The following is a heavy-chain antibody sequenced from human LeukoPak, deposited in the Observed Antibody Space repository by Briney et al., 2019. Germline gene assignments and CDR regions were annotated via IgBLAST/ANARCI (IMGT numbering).Heavy chain of an antibody. CDR1: GFTFRIAW. Sequence: PGGSLRLSCAASGFTFRIAWMSWVRQAPGKGLEWVGRIKNEADGGTTDYSSPAKGRFAISRDDSKNMLYLQLNSLKTEDTAMYFCTTDIVVMITSSYYFDYWGQGALVTVSS. V-gene: IGHV3-15*01. J-gene: IGHJ4*02. CDR2: IKNEADGGTT. D-gene: IGHD2-21*01. CDR3: TTDIVVMITSSYYFDY.